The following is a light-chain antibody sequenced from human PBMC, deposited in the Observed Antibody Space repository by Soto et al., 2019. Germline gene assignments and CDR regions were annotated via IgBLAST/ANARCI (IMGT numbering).Light chain of an antibody. Sequence: QSVLTQPPSASGTPGQRVTISCSGGSSNIGSNTVNWYQQLPGTAPKLLIYSNNQRPSGVPDRFSGSKSGTSASLAISGLQSEDEADYYCEAWDDSLNGFYVFGPGTKVTVL. J-gene: IGLJ1*01. V-gene: IGLV1-44*01. CDR2: SNN. CDR3: EAWDDSLNGFYV. CDR1: SSNIGSNT.